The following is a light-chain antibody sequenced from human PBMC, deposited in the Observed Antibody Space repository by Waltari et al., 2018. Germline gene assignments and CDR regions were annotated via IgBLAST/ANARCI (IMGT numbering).Light chain of an antibody. Sequence: DIVMNQSPLSLPVTPGEPASISCRSSKSLLHSNGYNYLDWYLQKPGQSPQLLIYLGSNRASGVPDRFSGSGSGTDFTLKISRVEAEDVGVYYCMQALQTPWTFGQGTKVEIK. CDR3: MQALQTPWT. CDR1: KSLLHSNGYNY. J-gene: IGKJ1*01. CDR2: LGS. V-gene: IGKV2-28*01.